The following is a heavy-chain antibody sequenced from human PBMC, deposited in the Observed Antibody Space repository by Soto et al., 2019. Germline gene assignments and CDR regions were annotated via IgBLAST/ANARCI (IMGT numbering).Heavy chain of an antibody. CDR3: ATDLRAYGSRPSGWFDS. CDR2: ISDSGGTT. CDR1: GFTFRDYA. D-gene: IGHD3-10*01. Sequence: GGSLRLSCAAAGFTFRDYAMSWVRQAPGKGLQWVSGISDSGGTTYYADSVKGRFTISRDNSKNILYLQIKSLRDEDTAMYYCATDLRAYGSRPSGWFDSWDQGTQVTASS. V-gene: IGHV3-23*01. J-gene: IGHJ5*01.